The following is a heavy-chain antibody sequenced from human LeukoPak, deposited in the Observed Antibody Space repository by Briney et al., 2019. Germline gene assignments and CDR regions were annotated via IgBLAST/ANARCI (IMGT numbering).Heavy chain of an antibody. D-gene: IGHD3-22*01. CDR2: INPNSDGT. CDR3: ARDLGVVVTIAAFDI. CDR1: GYTFTGYH. V-gene: IGHV1-2*02. Sequence: GASVKVSCKASGYTFTGYHMHWVRQAPGQGLEWMGWINPNSDGTNYAQKFQGRVTMTRDTSISTAYMELSRLTSDDTAVYYCARDLGVVVTIAAFDIWGQGTMVTVSS. J-gene: IGHJ3*02.